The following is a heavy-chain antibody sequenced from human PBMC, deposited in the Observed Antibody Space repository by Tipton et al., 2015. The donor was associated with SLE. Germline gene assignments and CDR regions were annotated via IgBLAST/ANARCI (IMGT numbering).Heavy chain of an antibody. V-gene: IGHV3-7*01. CDR2: IKQDGSEK. CDR1: GFTFSDYY. CDR3: ARGGRTFDY. Sequence: SLRLSCTASGFTFSDYYMSWIRQAPGKGLEWVANIKQDGSEKKYVDSVKGRFTISRDNAKNSLYLQMNSLRAEDTAVYYCARGGRTFDYWGQGTLVTVSS. J-gene: IGHJ4*02. D-gene: IGHD3-16*01.